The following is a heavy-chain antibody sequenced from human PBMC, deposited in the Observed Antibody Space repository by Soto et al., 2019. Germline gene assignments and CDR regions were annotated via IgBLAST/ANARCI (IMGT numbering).Heavy chain of an antibody. CDR3: ARGGGTTAYYYYYYYMDV. CDR2: INADNGNT. CDR1: GYTFTSYA. Sequence: ASVKVSCKASGYTFTSYAMHWVRQAPGQRLEWMGWINADNGNTKYSQKFQGRVTMTRNTSASTAYMELSSLRSEDTAVYYCARGGGTTAYYYYYYYMDVWGKGTTVTVSS. V-gene: IGHV1-3*01. D-gene: IGHD1-7*01. J-gene: IGHJ6*03.